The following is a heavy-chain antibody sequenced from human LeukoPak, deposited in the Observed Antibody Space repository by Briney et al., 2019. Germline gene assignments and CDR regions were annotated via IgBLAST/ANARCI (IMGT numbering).Heavy chain of an antibody. J-gene: IGHJ4*02. V-gene: IGHV3-30*03. CDR2: ISSDGRDK. Sequence: PGGSLRLSCAASGFTFSGYAIHWVRQAPGKGLEWVAVISSDGRDKHHADSVKGRFTISRDNSKNTLHLQTNSLRAEDTAVYYCARDLRRFAAYYFDYWGQGTQVTVSS. CDR3: ARDLRRFAAYYFDY. CDR1: GFTFSGYA. D-gene: IGHD5/OR15-5a*01.